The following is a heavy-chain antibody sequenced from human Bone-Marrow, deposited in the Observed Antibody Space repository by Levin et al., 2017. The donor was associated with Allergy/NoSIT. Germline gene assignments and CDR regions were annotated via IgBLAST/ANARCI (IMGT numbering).Heavy chain of an antibody. Sequence: SQTLSLTCAISGDSLSSNGVAWNWIRQSPSRGLEWLGRTYYRSKWYDDFALSLKSRITINPDTSKSQFSLHLNSVTSEDTAVYYCARGRNNAFDIWGQGTVVTVSS. J-gene: IGHJ3*02. CDR3: ARGRNNAFDI. CDR1: GDSLSSNGVA. V-gene: IGHV6-1*01. D-gene: IGHD1-14*01. CDR2: TYYRSKWYD.